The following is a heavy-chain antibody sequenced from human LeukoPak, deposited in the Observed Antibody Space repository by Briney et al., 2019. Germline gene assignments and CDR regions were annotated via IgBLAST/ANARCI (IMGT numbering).Heavy chain of an antibody. J-gene: IGHJ5*02. CDR3: AKGYGDYMAWFDP. V-gene: IGHV3-23*01. CDR1: GLTFTAYA. D-gene: IGHD4-17*01. Sequence: GGSLTLTCAVSGLTFTAYAMSWIRQAPGKGLQCVAIITVSGTTYYAHSVKGRFTISRDNSQNTLYLQMNSLRAEDTAIYYCAKGYGDYMAWFDPWGQGTLVTVSS. CDR2: ITVSGTT.